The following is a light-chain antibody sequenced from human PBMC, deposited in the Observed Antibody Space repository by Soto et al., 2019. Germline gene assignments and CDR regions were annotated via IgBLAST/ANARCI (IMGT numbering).Light chain of an antibody. J-gene: IGKJ1*01. CDR1: QSVSSK. V-gene: IGKV3-15*01. Sequence: ELVMTQSPATLSVSPGERATLSCRASQSVSSKLAWYQQKPGQAPRLLIFGASTRATGIQARFSGSGSGTEFTLTISSLQSEDFAAYYCQQYSSWLWTFGQGTKVEIK. CDR2: GAS. CDR3: QQYSSWLWT.